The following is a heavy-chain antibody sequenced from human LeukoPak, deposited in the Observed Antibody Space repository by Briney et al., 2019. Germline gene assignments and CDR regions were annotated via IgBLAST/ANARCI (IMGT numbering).Heavy chain of an antibody. D-gene: IGHD5-12*01. CDR2: IIPILGIA. J-gene: IGHJ4*02. CDR1: GGTFSSYA. V-gene: IGHV1-69*04. CDR3: ARGTIVATISLDY. Sequence: GASVKVSCKASGGTFSSYAISWVRQAPGQGLEWMGRIIPILGIANYAQKFQGRVTITADKSTSTAYMELSSLRSEDTAVYYCARGTIVATISLDYWGQGTLVTVSS.